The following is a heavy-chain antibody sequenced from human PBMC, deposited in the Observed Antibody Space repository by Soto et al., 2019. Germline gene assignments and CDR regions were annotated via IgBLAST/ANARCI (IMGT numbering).Heavy chain of an antibody. D-gene: IGHD4-17*01. CDR3: ARDVTVTTPSYFND. V-gene: IGHV3-66*01. Sequence: GGSLRLSCTASGLNFNTNYMSWVRQAPGKGLEWVSILYARGTTYYADSVKGRFTISRDNSGNTLYLHMSSLRAEDTAVYYCARDVTVTTPSYFNDWGQGTLVTVS. CDR1: GLNFNTNY. CDR2: LYARGTT. J-gene: IGHJ4*01.